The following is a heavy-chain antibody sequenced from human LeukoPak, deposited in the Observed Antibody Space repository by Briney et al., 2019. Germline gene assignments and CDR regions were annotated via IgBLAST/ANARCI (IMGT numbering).Heavy chain of an antibody. CDR3: ARLNGNTAHYYYMDV. D-gene: IGHD4-23*01. CDR2: INHSGST. CDR1: GGSFSGYY. V-gene: IGHV4-34*01. J-gene: IGHJ6*03. Sequence: PSETLSLTCAVYGGSFSGYYWSWIRQPPGKGLEWIGEINHSGSTNYNPSLKSRVTISVDTSKNQFSLKLSSVTAADTAVYYCARLNGNTAHYYYMDVWGKGTTVTVSS.